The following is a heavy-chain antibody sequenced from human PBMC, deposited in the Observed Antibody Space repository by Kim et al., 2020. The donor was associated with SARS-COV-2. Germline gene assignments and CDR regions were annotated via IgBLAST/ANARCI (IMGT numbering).Heavy chain of an antibody. V-gene: IGHV6-1*01. D-gene: IGHD2-21*02. CDR1: GDSVSSNSAA. Sequence: SQTLSLTCAISGDSVSSNSAAWNWIRQSPSRGLEWLGRTYYRSKWYNDYAVSVKSRITINPDTSKNQFSLQLNSVTPEDTAVYYCAQAYCGGDCSSYYYYYGMDVWGQGTTVTVSS. CDR2: TYYRSKWYN. J-gene: IGHJ6*02. CDR3: AQAYCGGDCSSYYYYYGMDV.